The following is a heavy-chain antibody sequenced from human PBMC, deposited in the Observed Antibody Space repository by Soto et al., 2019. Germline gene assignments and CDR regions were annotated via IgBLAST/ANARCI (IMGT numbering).Heavy chain of an antibody. CDR2: IWYDGSNK. D-gene: IGHD6-6*01. J-gene: IGHJ4*02. Sequence: GGSLRLSCAASGFTFSSYGMHWVRQAPGKGLEWVAVIWYDGSNKYYADSVKGRFTISRDNSKNTLYLQMNSLRAEDTAVYYCARDAHSSSSENPDDYWGQGTLVTVSS. CDR1: GFTFSSYG. CDR3: ARDAHSSSSENPDDY. V-gene: IGHV3-33*01.